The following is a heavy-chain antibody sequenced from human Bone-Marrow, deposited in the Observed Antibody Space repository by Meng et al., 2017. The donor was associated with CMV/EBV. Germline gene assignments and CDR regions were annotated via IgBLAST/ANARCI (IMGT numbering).Heavy chain of an antibody. J-gene: IGHJ6*02. Sequence: GGSLRLSCAASGFTFSGSAMHWVRQASGKGLEWVGRIRSKANSYATAYAASVKGRFTISRDDSKNTAYLQMNSLKTEDTAVYYCTSLSYDSSGYYQLYGMDVWGQGTTVTV. CDR1: GFTFSGSA. V-gene: IGHV3-73*01. D-gene: IGHD3-22*01. CDR3: TSLSYDSSGYYQLYGMDV. CDR2: IRSKANSYAT.